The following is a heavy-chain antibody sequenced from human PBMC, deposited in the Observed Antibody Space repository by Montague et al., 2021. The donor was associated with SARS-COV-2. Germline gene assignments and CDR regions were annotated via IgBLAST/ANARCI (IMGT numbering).Heavy chain of an antibody. J-gene: IGHJ4*02. CDR3: ARHPRYCSGGSCYSGGEFDY. V-gene: IGHV5-51*01. CDR1: GYSFTSYW. D-gene: IGHD2-15*01. Sequence: QSGAEVKKPGESLKISCKGSGYSFTSYWIDWVRQMPGKGLEWMGIIYPGDSDTRYSPSFHGQVTISAAKSISTAYLQWGSLKASDTAMYYCARHPRYCSGGSCYSGGEFDYWGQGTLVTVSS. CDR2: IYPGDSDT.